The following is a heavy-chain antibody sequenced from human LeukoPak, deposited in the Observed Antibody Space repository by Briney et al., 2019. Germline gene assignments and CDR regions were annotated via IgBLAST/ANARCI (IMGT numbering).Heavy chain of an antibody. V-gene: IGHV3-66*01. CDR1: GFTLSSNY. CDR2: IYSCCST. CDR3: ARDQAYYDIFTGYYYYYYGMDV. Sequence: GGSLRLSCAASGFTLSSNYMSWVRQAPRQGLEWVSVIYSCCSTYYPDSVTGRFSISRDNSMNTLYLQLSSLRAEDTAVYYCARDQAYYDIFTGYYYYYYGMDVWGEGTTVTVSS. D-gene: IGHD3-9*01. J-gene: IGHJ6*04.